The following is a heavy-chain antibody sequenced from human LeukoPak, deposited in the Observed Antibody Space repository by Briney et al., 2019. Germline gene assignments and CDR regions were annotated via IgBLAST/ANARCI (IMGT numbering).Heavy chain of an antibody. Sequence: GGSLRLSCAASGFTFSSHAMSWVRQAPGKGLEWVSSISDNSDTIFYTDSVKDRFTISRDNSRNTLYLQMDSLRAEGTAIYYCARDPPWFDPWGQGTLVAVSS. J-gene: IGHJ5*02. CDR3: ARDPPWFDP. V-gene: IGHV3-23*01. CDR2: ISDNSDTI. CDR1: GFTFSSHA.